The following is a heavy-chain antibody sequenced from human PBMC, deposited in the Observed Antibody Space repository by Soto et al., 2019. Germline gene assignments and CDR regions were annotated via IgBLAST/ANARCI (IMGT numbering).Heavy chain of an antibody. CDR3: ARDRGYTGYDFAY. V-gene: IGHV3-48*01. J-gene: IGHJ4*02. CDR2: INHDSGTI. D-gene: IGHD5-12*01. CDR1: GFTFSRYA. Sequence: VGSLRLSCAASGFTFSRYAMNWVRQAPGKGLEWVSYINHDSGTIYYADSVKGRFTISRDNANNLLSLQMNSLRAEDTAVYYCARDRGYTGYDFAYWGQGTLVNVSS.